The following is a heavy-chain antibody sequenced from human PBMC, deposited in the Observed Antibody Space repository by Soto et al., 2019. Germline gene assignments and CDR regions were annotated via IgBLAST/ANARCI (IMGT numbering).Heavy chain of an antibody. D-gene: IGHD4-17*01. CDR1: GFTFSSDT. CDR2: ISSSSSSI. J-gene: IGHJ6*02. CDR3: ARKPATTGYYYYGMDV. Sequence: GGSLRLPCAASGFTFSSDTMNWVRQAPGKGLEWVSSISSSSSSIYYADSVKGRFTISRDNAKNSLYLQMNSLRAEDTAVYYCARKPATTGYYYYGMDVWGQGTTVTVSS. V-gene: IGHV3-21*01.